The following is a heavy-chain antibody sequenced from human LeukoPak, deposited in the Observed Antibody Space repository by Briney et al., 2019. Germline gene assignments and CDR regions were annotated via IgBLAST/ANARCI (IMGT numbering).Heavy chain of an antibody. CDR1: GFPFSSYS. D-gene: IGHD6-13*01. CDR3: ARSIPYGTTWYGRSDY. CDR2: IKPDGTTK. J-gene: IGHJ4*02. Sequence: GGSLRLSCAASGFPFSSYSMTRVRQAPGKGLEWVANIKPDGTTKFYVDSVKGRFTISRDNALNSLYLQMNSLRAEDTAIYYCARSIPYGTTWYGRSDYWGQGTLVTVSS. V-gene: IGHV3-7*03.